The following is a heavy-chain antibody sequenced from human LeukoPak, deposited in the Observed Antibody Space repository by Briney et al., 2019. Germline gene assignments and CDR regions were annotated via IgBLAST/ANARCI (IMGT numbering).Heavy chain of an antibody. CDR3: AKELAYSSSWYRGDY. D-gene: IGHD6-13*01. J-gene: IGHJ4*02. CDR2: ISGSGGST. V-gene: IGHV3-23*01. CDR1: GFTFSSYA. Sequence: GGSLRLSCAASGFTFSSYAMSWVRQAPGKGLEWVSAISGSGGSTYYPDSVKGRFTISRDNSKNTLYLQMNSLRAEDTAVYYCAKELAYSSSWYRGDYWGQGTLVTVSS.